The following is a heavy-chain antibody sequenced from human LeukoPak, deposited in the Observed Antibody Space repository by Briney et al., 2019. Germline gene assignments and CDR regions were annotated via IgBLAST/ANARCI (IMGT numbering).Heavy chain of an antibody. CDR3: AKGPLRGTAAAIDY. Sequence: GGSLRLSCAASGFTFSSYWMYWVRQAPGKGLVWVSRINSDESSTSYADSVKGRFTISRDISTGTLWLQMDSLRTEDTAVYYCAKGPLRGTAAAIDYWGQGTLVTVSS. J-gene: IGHJ4*02. D-gene: IGHD2-2*01. CDR1: GFTFSSYW. CDR2: INSDESST. V-gene: IGHV3-74*01.